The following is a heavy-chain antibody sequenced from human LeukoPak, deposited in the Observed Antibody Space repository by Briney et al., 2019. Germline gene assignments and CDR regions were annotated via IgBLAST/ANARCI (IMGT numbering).Heavy chain of an antibody. J-gene: IGHJ6*02. D-gene: IGHD3-16*01. CDR3: ARVAFGLYVMDV. CDR1: GFTFSTYS. CDR2: ISSDSNYI. Sequence: PGGPLRLSCAASGFTFSTYSMTWVRQAPGKGLEWVSSISSDSNYIYYADSLKGRFTISRDNAKNSLYLQMISLRAEDTAVYYCARVAFGLYVMDVWGQGTTVTVSS. V-gene: IGHV3-21*01.